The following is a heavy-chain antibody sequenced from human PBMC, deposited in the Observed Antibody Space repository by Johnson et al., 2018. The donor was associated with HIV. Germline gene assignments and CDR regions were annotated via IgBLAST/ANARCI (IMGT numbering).Heavy chain of an antibody. CDR3: ARGDGVTSAFDI. J-gene: IGHJ3*02. D-gene: IGHD1-1*01. Sequence: YADSVKGRFTISRDNSKNTLYLQMNSLRAEDTAVYYCARGDGVTSAFDIWGQGTVVTVSS. V-gene: IGHV3-30*03.